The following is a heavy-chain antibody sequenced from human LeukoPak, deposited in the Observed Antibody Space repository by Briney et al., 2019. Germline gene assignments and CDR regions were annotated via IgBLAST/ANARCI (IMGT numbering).Heavy chain of an antibody. CDR3: ARGRHDYGDSLPDY. J-gene: IGHJ4*02. CDR2: ISSSSTI. V-gene: IGHV3-48*01. Sequence: GGSLRLSCAASGFTFSSYSMNWVRQAPGKGLEWVSYISSSSTIYYADSVKGRFTISRDNAKNSLYLQMNSLRAEDTAVYYCARGRHDYGDSLPDYWGQGTLVTVSS. CDR1: GFTFSSYS. D-gene: IGHD4-17*01.